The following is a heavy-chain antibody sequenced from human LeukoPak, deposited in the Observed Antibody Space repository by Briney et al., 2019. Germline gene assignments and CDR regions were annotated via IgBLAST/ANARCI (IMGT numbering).Heavy chain of an antibody. CDR1: GGTFSSYA. J-gene: IGHJ6*03. CDR3: ARGTTVTRYAIYYYYMDV. Sequence: GASVKVSCKASGGTFSSYAISWVRQAPGQGLEWMGGIIPIFGTANYAQKFQGRVTITADKSTSTAYMELSSLRSEDTAVYYCARGTTVTRYAIYYYYMDVWGKGTTVTVSS. V-gene: IGHV1-69*06. D-gene: IGHD4-17*01. CDR2: IIPIFGTA.